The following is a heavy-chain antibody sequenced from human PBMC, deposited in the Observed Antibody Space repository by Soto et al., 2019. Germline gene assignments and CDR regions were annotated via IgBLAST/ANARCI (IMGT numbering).Heavy chain of an antibody. J-gene: IGHJ5*02. CDR1: GASISSGGYS. CDR3: ARGMVALFDP. Sequence: PSGTLSLTCAVSGASISSGGYSWSWIRQPPGKGLEWIGYIYHSGSTYYNPSLKSRVTISVDMSKNQFSLKLTSVTAADTAVYYCARGMVALFDPWGQGTLVTVSS. CDR2: IYHSGST. V-gene: IGHV4-30-2*01. D-gene: IGHD5-12*01.